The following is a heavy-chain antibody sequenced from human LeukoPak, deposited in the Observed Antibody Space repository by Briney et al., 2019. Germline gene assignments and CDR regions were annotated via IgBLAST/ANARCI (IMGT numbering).Heavy chain of an antibody. V-gene: IGHV4-34*01. CDR3: ARGLRYCSGGSCYTPNWFDP. CDR2: INHSGST. J-gene: IGHJ5*02. Sequence: PSETLSLTCAVYGGSFSGYYWSWIRQPPGKGLEWIGEINHSGSTNYNPSLKSRVTISVDTSKNQFSLKLSSVTAADTAVYYCARGLRYCSGGSCYTPNWFDPWGQGTLVTVSS. D-gene: IGHD2-15*01. CDR1: GGSFSGYY.